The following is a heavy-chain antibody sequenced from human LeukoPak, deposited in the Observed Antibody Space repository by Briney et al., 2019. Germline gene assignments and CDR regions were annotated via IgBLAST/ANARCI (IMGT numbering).Heavy chain of an antibody. J-gene: IGHJ4*02. CDR1: GYSFTSYW. V-gene: IGHV5-51*01. D-gene: IGHD2-2*02. CDR3: ARPYCSSTSCHIDS. CDR2: IYPGDSDT. Sequence: GESLKISCKGSGYSFTSYWIGWVRQMPGKGLEWMGIIYPGDSDTRYSPSFQGQATISTDKSISTAYLQWSSLKASDTAMYYCARPYCSSTSCHIDSWGQGTLVTVSS.